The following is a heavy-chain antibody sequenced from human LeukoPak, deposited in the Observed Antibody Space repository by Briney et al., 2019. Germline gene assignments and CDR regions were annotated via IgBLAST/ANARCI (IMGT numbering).Heavy chain of an antibody. CDR2: IYYSGST. Sequence: SETLSLTCTVSGGSISSHFWSWIRQPPGKGVEWVGYIYYSGSTNYNPSLKSRVTISVDTSKTHFSLKQSSVTAADTAVYYCARDVTGTTGFDYYYYMDVWGKGTTVTVSS. J-gene: IGHJ6*03. CDR1: GGSISSHF. CDR3: ARDVTGTTGFDYYYYMDV. V-gene: IGHV4-59*11. D-gene: IGHD1-7*01.